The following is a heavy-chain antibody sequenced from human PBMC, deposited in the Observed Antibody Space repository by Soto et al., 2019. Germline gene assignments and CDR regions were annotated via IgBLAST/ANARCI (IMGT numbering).Heavy chain of an antibody. V-gene: IGHV4-31*03. D-gene: IGHD3-22*01. CDR3: ARRDRSGFSYWLDT. J-gene: IGHJ5*02. CDR2: IYFSGTT. Sequence: SETLSLTCTVSGVSINSGDYYFICIRQHPWKGLEWIGTIYFSGTTYYNPSLKSRVTISVDTSKSQFSLKLSSVTAADTAVYYCARRDRSGFSYWLDTWGQGTLVTVSS. CDR1: GVSINSGDYY.